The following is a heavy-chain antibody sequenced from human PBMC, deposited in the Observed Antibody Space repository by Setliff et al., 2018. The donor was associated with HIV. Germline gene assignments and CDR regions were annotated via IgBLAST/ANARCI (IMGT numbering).Heavy chain of an antibody. J-gene: IGHJ2*01. CDR2: IIPIFGTA. CDR3: ATGPTMVTSKGFWFFDL. Sequence: SVKVSCKTSGGTLNSYAISWVRQAPGQGLEWMGGIIPIFGTANYAQKFQGRVTITADESTSSAYMELTGLRSEDTAVYYCATGPTMVTSKGFWFFDLWGRGTLVTVSS. D-gene: IGHD4-17*01. CDR1: GGTLNSYA. V-gene: IGHV1-69*13.